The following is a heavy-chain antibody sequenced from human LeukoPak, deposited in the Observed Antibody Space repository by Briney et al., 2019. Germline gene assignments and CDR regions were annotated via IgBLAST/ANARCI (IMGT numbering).Heavy chain of an antibody. Sequence: SETLSLTCTVSGGSVSSYHWSWIRQPPGKGLEWIGYIHYSGTTNYDPSLKSRVTISLDTSKKQFPLILSSVTAADTAVYYCARLKAVTGTSDYFDYWGQGILVTVSS. J-gene: IGHJ4*02. CDR1: GGSVSSYH. CDR2: IHYSGTT. D-gene: IGHD6-19*01. V-gene: IGHV4-59*02. CDR3: ARLKAVTGTSDYFDY.